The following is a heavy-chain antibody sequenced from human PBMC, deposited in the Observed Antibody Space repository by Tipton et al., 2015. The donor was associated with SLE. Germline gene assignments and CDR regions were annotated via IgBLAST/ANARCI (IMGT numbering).Heavy chain of an antibody. CDR1: GGSISSSSYY. Sequence: LSLTCTVSGGSISSSSYYWGWIRQPPGKGLEWIGSIYYSGSTYYNPSLKSRVTISVDTSKNQFSLKLSSVTAADTAVYYCARHRRGWFGELLPYYFDYWGQGTLVTVSS. V-gene: IGHV4-39*01. D-gene: IGHD3-10*01. J-gene: IGHJ4*02. CDR3: ARHRRGWFGELLPYYFDY. CDR2: IYYSGST.